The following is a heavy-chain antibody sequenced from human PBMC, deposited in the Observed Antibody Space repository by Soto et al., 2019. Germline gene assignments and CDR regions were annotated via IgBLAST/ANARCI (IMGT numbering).Heavy chain of an antibody. D-gene: IGHD3-16*02. CDR1: GYTFTSYD. J-gene: IGHJ4*02. CDR3: ARDPYVWGSYRHPYY. V-gene: IGHV1-18*01. Sequence: GASVKVSCKASGYTFTSYDINWVRQATGQGLEWMGWMNPNSGNTNYAQKLQGRVTMTTDTSTSTAYMELRSLRSDDTAVYYCARDPYVWGSYRHPYYWGQGTLVTVSS. CDR2: MNPNSGNT.